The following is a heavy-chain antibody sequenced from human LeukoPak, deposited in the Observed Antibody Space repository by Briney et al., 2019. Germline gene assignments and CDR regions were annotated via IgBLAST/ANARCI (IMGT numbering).Heavy chain of an antibody. Sequence: RASVKVSCKASGYTFTSYGISWVRQAPGQGLEWMGWISAYNGNTNYAQKLQGRVTMTTDTSTSTAYMELRSLRSDDTAVYYCARDAGCDFWSGYCSSRDIDYWGQGTLVTVSS. CDR3: ARDAGCDFWSGYCSSRDIDY. V-gene: IGHV1-18*01. J-gene: IGHJ4*02. CDR1: GYTFTSYG. CDR2: ISAYNGNT. D-gene: IGHD3-3*01.